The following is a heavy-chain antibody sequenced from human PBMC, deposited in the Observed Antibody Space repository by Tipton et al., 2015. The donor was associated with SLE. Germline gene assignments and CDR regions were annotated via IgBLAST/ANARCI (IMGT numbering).Heavy chain of an antibody. CDR3: AREADYYDSSGYYSNWFDP. CDR2: ISAYNGNT. V-gene: IGHV1-18*01. D-gene: IGHD3-22*01. J-gene: IGHJ5*02. CDR1: GYTFTSYG. Sequence: QSGAEVKKPGASVKVSCKASGYTFTSYGISWVRQAPGQGLGRMGWISAYNGNTNYAQKLQGRVTMTTDTSTSTAYMELRSLRSDDTAVYYCAREADYYDSSGYYSNWFDPWGQGTLVTVSS.